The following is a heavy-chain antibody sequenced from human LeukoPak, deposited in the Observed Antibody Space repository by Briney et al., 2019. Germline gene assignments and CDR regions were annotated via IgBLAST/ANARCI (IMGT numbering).Heavy chain of an antibody. CDR2: IKSKTDGETT. CDR1: GFTFSNAW. D-gene: IGHD6-19*01. CDR3: TKDLMAVADDDY. J-gene: IGHJ4*02. V-gene: IGHV3-15*01. Sequence: PGGSLRLSCAASGFTFSNAWMNWVRQAPGKGLEWVGLIKSKTDGETTDYAAPVKGRFTISKDDSKNTLYLEMNSLKAEDTAMYYCTKDLMAVADDDYWGQGTLVTVPS.